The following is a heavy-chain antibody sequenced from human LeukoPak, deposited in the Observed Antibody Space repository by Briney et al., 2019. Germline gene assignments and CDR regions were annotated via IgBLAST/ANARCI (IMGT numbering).Heavy chain of an antibody. J-gene: IGHJ4*02. CDR3: ARERGYYDILTGHDY. CDR2: IWYDGSNK. CDR1: GFTFSSYG. Sequence: GGSLRLSCAASGFTFSSYGMHWVRQAPGKGLEWVAVIWYDGSNKYYADSVKGRFTISRDNSKNTLYLQMNSLRAEDTAVYYWARERGYYDILTGHDYWGQGTLVTVSS. D-gene: IGHD3-9*01. V-gene: IGHV3-33*01.